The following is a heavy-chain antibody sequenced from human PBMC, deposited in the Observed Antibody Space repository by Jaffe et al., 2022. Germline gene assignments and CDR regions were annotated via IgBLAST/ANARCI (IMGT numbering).Heavy chain of an antibody. Sequence: EVQLVESGGGLVQPGRSLRLSCAASGFTFDDYAMHWVRQAPGKGLEWVSGISWNSGSIGYADSVKGRFTISRDNAKNSLYLQMNSLRAEDTALYYCAKDGEYYYGSGSPIVYYFDYWGQGTLVTVSS. D-gene: IGHD3-10*01. CDR2: ISWNSGSI. CDR3: AKDGEYYYGSGSPIVYYFDY. CDR1: GFTFDDYA. J-gene: IGHJ4*02. V-gene: IGHV3-9*01.